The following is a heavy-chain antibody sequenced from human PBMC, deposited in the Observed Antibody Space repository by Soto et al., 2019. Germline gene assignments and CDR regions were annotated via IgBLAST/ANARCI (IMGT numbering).Heavy chain of an antibody. Sequence: EVQLLESGGGLVQPGGSLRLSCAASGFTFSSYAMSWVRQAPGKGLEWVSAISGSDNNTYYADSVKRRFTISRDNSKNTLYLQMSSLSADDTAVYYCAPMGVWGQGTTVTVSS. J-gene: IGHJ6*02. CDR2: ISGSDNNT. CDR3: APMGV. CDR1: GFTFSSYA. V-gene: IGHV3-23*01.